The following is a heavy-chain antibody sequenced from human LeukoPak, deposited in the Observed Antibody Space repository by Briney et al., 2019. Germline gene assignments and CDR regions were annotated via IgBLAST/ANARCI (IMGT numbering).Heavy chain of an antibody. V-gene: IGHV3-30*03. CDR1: GFTFSSYG. J-gene: IGHJ1*01. Sequence: GGSLRLSCAASGFTFSSYGMHWVRQAPGKGLEWVAVISYDGSNKYYADSVKGRFTISRDNSKNTLYLQMSSLRAEDTAVYYCASWSGYYRWYFQHWGQGTLVTVSS. D-gene: IGHD3-3*01. CDR2: ISYDGSNK. CDR3: ASWSGYYRWYFQH.